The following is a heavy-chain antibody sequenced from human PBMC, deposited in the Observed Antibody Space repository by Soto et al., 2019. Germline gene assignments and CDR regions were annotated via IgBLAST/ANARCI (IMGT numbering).Heavy chain of an antibody. J-gene: IGHJ6*02. CDR3: AREGYYDSRGYPYGIDV. Sequence: GGSLRLSCAASGFNFSDYVVHWVRRAPGRGLEWMAFISFDGSNEYYADFVKGRFTISRDNSRNRVYLQVNSLRRDDTAVYFCAREGYYDSRGYPYGIDVWGLGTTVTVSS. D-gene: IGHD3-22*01. V-gene: IGHV3-30-3*01. CDR1: GFNFSDYV. CDR2: ISFDGSNE.